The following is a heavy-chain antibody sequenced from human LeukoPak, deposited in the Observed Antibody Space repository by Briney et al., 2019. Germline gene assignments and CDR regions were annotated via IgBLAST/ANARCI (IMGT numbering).Heavy chain of an antibody. D-gene: IGHD3-22*01. CDR3: ARHYYDSSGYYFDY. J-gene: IGHJ4*02. Sequence: ASVKVSCKASGYTFTASYIHWVRQAPGQGLEWMGWINPNSGGTNYAQKFQGRVTLTRDTSISTAYMELSRLRSDDTAVYYCARHYYDSSGYYFDYWGQGTLVTVSS. CDR1: GYTFTASY. V-gene: IGHV1-2*02. CDR2: INPNSGGT.